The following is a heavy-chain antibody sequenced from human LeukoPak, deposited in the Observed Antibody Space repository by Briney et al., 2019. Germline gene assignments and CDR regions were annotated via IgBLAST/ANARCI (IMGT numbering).Heavy chain of an antibody. J-gene: IGHJ5*02. Sequence: SVKVSCKASGGTFSSYTISWVRQAPGQGLEWMGRIIPILGIANYAQKFQGRVTITADKSTSTAYMELSSLRSEDTAVYCCARVRVYSSGWYGVSWFDPWGQGTLVTVSS. CDR2: IIPILGIA. D-gene: IGHD6-19*01. CDR3: ARVRVYSSGWYGVSWFDP. CDR1: GGTFSSYT. V-gene: IGHV1-69*02.